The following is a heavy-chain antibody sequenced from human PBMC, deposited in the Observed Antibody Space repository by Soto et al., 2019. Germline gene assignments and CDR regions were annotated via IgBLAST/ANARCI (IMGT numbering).Heavy chain of an antibody. CDR2: IYYSGST. J-gene: IGHJ4*02. Sequence: PSETLSLTCTVSGGSISSSSYYWGWIRQPPGKGLEWIGSIYYSGSTYYNQSLKSRVTISVDTSKNQFSLKLSSVTAADTAVYYCARHIAARAMTHFDYWGQGTLVTVSS. D-gene: IGHD6-6*01. CDR1: GGSISSSSYY. V-gene: IGHV4-39*01. CDR3: ARHIAARAMTHFDY.